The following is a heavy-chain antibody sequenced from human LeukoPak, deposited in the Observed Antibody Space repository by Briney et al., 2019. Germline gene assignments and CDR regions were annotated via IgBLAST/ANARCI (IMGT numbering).Heavy chain of an antibody. CDR2: ISSSSSYI. V-gene: IGHV3-21*06. D-gene: IGHD2/OR15-2a*01. CDR3: ARDWFHAIDY. CDR1: GFTFSSYS. Sequence: PGGSLRLSCAASGFTFSSYSMNWVRQAPGKGLEWVSSISSSSSYIYYADSVRGRFTISRDNAKNTLYLQMNSLRAEDTAVYYCARDWFHAIDYWGQGTLVTVSS. J-gene: IGHJ4*02.